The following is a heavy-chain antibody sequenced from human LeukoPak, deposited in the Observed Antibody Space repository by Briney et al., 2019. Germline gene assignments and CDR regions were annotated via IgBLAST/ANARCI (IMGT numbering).Heavy chain of an antibody. CDR3: GRAGITGTTGWVDP. CDR1: GFTFSDYY. V-gene: IGHV3-11*04. D-gene: IGHD1-7*01. Sequence: GGSLRLSCAASGFTFSDYYMSWIRQAPGRGLEWVSYISSSGSTIYYADSVKGRFTISRDNAKNSLYLQMNSLRAEDQAVYYWGRAGITGTTGWVDPWGQGTLVTVSS. CDR2: ISSSGSTI. J-gene: IGHJ5*02.